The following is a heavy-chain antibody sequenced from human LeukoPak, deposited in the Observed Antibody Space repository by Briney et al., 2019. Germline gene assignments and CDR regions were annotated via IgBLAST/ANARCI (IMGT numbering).Heavy chain of an antibody. V-gene: IGHV3-23*01. CDR3: ARDQIDYYDSSGYYYVFDY. J-gene: IGHJ4*02. Sequence: GGSLRLSCAASGFTLSSYAMSWVRQAPGKGLEWVSAISVSGNTYHADSVKGRFTISRDSSKNTLYLQMNSLRAEDTAVYYCARDQIDYYDSSGYYYVFDYWGQGTLVTVSS. CDR2: ISVSGNT. CDR1: GFTLSSYA. D-gene: IGHD3-22*01.